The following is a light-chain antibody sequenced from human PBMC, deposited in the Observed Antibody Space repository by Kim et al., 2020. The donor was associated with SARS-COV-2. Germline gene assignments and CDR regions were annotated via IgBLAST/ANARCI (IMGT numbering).Light chain of an antibody. CDR2: GAS. Sequence: SPGERATLSCRASQSVINSYLAWYQQKPGQAPRLLIFGASSRATGNPDRFTGSGSGTDFTLTISRLEPEDFAVYYCQQYGRSPLAFGGGTKVDIK. V-gene: IGKV3-20*01. CDR3: QQYGRSPLA. J-gene: IGKJ4*01. CDR1: QSVINSY.